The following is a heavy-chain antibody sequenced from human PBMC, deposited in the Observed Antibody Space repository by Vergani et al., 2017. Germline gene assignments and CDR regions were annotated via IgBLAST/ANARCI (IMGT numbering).Heavy chain of an antibody. Sequence: EVQLLESGGGLVQPGGSLRLSCAASGFTFSSYAMSWVRQAPGKGLEWVSAINGSGGSTYYADSVKGRFTISRDNSKNTLYLQMNSLRAEDTAVYYCAKDLELAQGSLYFQHWGQGTLVTVSS. D-gene: IGHD5-24*01. CDR1: GFTFSSYA. J-gene: IGHJ1*01. CDR2: INGSGGST. CDR3: AKDLELAQGSLYFQH. V-gene: IGHV3-23*01.